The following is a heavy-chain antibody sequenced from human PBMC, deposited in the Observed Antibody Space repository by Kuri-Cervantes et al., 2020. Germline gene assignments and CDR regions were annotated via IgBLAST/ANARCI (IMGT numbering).Heavy chain of an antibody. V-gene: IGHV3-30*03. D-gene: IGHD6-19*01. CDR3: ASSRRRGSGWSSAFDI. CDR2: ISYDGSNK. J-gene: IGHJ3*02. Sequence: GGSLRLSCAASGFTFSSYGMHWVRQAPGKGLEWVAVISYDGSNKYYADSVKGRFTISRDNSKNTLYLQMNSLRAEDTAVYYCASSRRRGSGWSSAFDIWGQGTMVTVSS. CDR1: GFTFSSYG.